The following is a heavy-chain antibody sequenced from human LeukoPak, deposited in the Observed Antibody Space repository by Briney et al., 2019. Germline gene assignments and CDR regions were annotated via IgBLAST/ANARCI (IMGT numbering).Heavy chain of an antibody. J-gene: IGHJ6*03. V-gene: IGHV3-7*01. CDR3: ARDREGYQLPQMHHYYYMDV. Sequence: GGSLRLSCVASGFAFSSYWMNWVRQAPGKGLEWVANIKQDGGEKYYVDSVKGRFTISRDNAKNSLYLQMNSLRAEDTAVYYCARDREGYQLPQMHHYYYMDVWGKGTTVTISS. CDR1: GFAFSSYW. D-gene: IGHD2-2*01. CDR2: IKQDGGEK.